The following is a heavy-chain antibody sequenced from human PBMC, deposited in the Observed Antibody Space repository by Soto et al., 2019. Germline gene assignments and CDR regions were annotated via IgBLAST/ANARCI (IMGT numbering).Heavy chain of an antibody. CDR2: IIPIFGTA. CDR1: GGTFSSYA. D-gene: IGHD2-15*01. Sequence: SVKVSCKASGGTFSSYAISWVRQAPVQGLEWMGGIIPIFGTANYAQKFQGRVTITADESTSTAYMELSSLRSEDTAVYYCAISHVATPIVVVVAAVDYWGQGTLVTVSS. V-gene: IGHV1-69*13. CDR3: AISHVATPIVVVVAAVDY. J-gene: IGHJ4*02.